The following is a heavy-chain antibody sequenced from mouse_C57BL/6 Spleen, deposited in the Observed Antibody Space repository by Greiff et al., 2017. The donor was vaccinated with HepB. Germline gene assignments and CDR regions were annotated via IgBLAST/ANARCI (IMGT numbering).Heavy chain of an antibody. D-gene: IGHD2-5*01. Sequence: VQLQQPGAELVKPGASVKLSCKASGYTFTSYWMHWVKQRPGRGLEWIGRIDPNSGGTKYNEKFKSKATLTVDKPSSTAYMQISSLTSEDSAVYYCARSSYYSNYYYAMDYWGQGTSVTVSS. V-gene: IGHV1-72*01. CDR3: ARSSYYSNYYYAMDY. CDR2: IDPNSGGT. J-gene: IGHJ4*01. CDR1: GYTFTSYW.